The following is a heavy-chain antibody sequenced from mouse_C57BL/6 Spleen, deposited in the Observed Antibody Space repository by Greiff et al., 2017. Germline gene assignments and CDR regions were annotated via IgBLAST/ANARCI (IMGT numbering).Heavy chain of an antibody. CDR1: GFSFTSYA. J-gene: IGHJ2*01. CDR3: DRKKDGYDDY. D-gene: IGHD2-2*01. V-gene: IGHV2-9-1*01. CDR2: IWTGGGT. Sequence: VKLMESGPGLVAPSQSLSITCTVSGFSFTSYAISWVRQPPGKGLEWLGVIWTGGGTNYNSALNSRLSISKYNSKSQVFLQMNRLQTDDTARYYCDRKKDGYDDYWGQGTTLTVSS.